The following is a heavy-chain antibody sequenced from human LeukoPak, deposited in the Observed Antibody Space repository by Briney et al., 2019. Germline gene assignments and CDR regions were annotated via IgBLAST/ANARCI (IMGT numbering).Heavy chain of an antibody. V-gene: IGHV4-34*01. J-gene: IGHJ4*02. CDR3: AGDRIVHMIGGIN. D-gene: IGHD3-22*01. CDR2: INHSGST. Sequence: PSETLSLTCAVYGGSFSGYYWSWIRQPPGKGLEWIGEINHSGSTNYNPSLKSRVTISVDTSKNQFSLKLSSVTAADTAVYYCAGDRIVHMIGGINWGQGTLVTVSS. CDR1: GGSFSGYY.